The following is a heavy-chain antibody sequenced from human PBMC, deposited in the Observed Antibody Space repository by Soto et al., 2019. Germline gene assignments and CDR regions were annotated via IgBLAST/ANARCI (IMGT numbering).Heavy chain of an antibody. CDR1: GGTFSSYA. J-gene: IGHJ5*02. Sequence: QVQLVQSGAEVKKPGSSVKVSCKASGGTFSSYAISWVRQAPGQGLEWMGGIVPIFGTANYAQKFQGRVTITADESTSTAYMELSSLRSEDTAVYYCARHVRFGELLKNWFDPWGQGTLVTVSS. CDR2: IVPIFGTA. V-gene: IGHV1-69*01. D-gene: IGHD3-10*01. CDR3: ARHVRFGELLKNWFDP.